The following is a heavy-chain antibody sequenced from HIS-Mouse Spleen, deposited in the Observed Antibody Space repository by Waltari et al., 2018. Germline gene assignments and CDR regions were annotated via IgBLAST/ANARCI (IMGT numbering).Heavy chain of an antibody. CDR2: IGYSGST. Sequence: QLQLQESGPGLVKPSETLSLTCTVSGGTISSSSYYWGWIRQPPGKGLEWIGSIGYSGSTYYNPSLKSRVTISVATSKNQFSLKLSSVTAADTAVYYCAREIPYSSSWYDWYFDLWGRGTLVTVSS. V-gene: IGHV4-39*07. J-gene: IGHJ2*01. CDR1: GGTISSSSYY. D-gene: IGHD6-13*01. CDR3: AREIPYSSSWYDWYFDL.